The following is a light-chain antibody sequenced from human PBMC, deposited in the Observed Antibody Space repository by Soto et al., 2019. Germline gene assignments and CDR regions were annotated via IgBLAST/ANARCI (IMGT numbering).Light chain of an antibody. J-gene: IGLJ7*01. V-gene: IGLV2-14*01. CDR2: EVR. CDR1: SSDVGGYDY. Sequence: QSALTQPASVSGSPGQSITISCTGTSSDVGGYDYVSWYQHHPGKPPKLLIFEVRDRPSGVSNRFSASKSGNTASLTISGPQTEDEADYFCSSSTSTSTLVFGTGTQLTVL. CDR3: SSSTSTSTLV.